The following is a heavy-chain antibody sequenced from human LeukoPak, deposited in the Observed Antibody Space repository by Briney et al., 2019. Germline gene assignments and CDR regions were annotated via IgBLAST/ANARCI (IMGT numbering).Heavy chain of an antibody. V-gene: IGHV3-74*01. J-gene: IGHJ4*02. CDR1: GFTFSSYW. CDR3: VRVGGYYFDY. D-gene: IGHD3-10*01. Sequence: GGSLRLSCAASGFTFSSYWMHWVRQAPGEGLVWVSRINSDESRTTYADSVKGRFTTSRDNAKSTLHLQMNSLRAEDAAVYYCVRVGGYYFDYWGQGTLGTVSS. CDR2: INSDESRT.